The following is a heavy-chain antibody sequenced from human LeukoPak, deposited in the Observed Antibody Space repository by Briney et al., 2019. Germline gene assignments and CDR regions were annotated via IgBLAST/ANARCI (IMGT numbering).Heavy chain of an antibody. Sequence: GGSLRLSCAASGFTFSGYSMNWVRQAPGKGLEWVSSISTGSNYIYYADSVKGRFTISRDNAKNSLYLQMNSLRAEDTAVYYCARGSSSLDYWGQGALVTVSS. CDR2: ISTGSNYI. D-gene: IGHD6-13*01. J-gene: IGHJ4*02. V-gene: IGHV3-21*01. CDR1: GFTFSGYS. CDR3: ARGSSSLDY.